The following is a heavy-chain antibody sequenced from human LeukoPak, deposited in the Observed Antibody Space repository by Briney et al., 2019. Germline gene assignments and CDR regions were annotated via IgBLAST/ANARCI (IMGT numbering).Heavy chain of an antibody. CDR2: IYYSGST. D-gene: IGHD3-10*01. Sequence: SETLSLTCTVSGGSVSSGSYYWSWIRQPPGEGLEWIGYIYYSGSTNYNPSLKSRVTISVATSKNQFSLKLSSVTAADTAVYYCASEGITMVRGVTVNWFDPWGQGTLVTVSS. CDR3: ASEGITMVRGVTVNWFDP. J-gene: IGHJ5*02. CDR1: GGSVSSGSYY. V-gene: IGHV4-61*01.